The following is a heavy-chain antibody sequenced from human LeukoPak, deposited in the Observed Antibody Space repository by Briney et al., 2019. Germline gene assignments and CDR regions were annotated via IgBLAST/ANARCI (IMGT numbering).Heavy chain of an antibody. J-gene: IGHJ6*02. V-gene: IGHV3-30-3*01. CDR2: ILYGGSNQ. D-gene: IGHD3-10*01. Sequence: GGSLRLSCVASGFNFSSYAMHWVRQAPAKGLEWVTVILYGGSNQYHSDSVKGRFTISRDNSKNMLYLHMNSLRVEDTAVYYCARGRRHYYYGMDVWGQGTTVTVSS. CDR1: GFNFSSYA. CDR3: ARGRRHYYYGMDV.